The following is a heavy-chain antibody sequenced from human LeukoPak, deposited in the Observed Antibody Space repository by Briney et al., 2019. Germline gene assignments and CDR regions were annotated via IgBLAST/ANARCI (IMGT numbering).Heavy chain of an antibody. D-gene: IGHD6-13*01. V-gene: IGHV3-33*01. Sequence: PGRSLRLSCAASGFIFTSHGMHWVRQAPGKGLEWVAGIWFDGSNQFYADSVKGRFTISRDNSKNTLYLQMNSLRAEDTAVYYCARGPYSSSWYYFEYWGQGTLVTVSS. J-gene: IGHJ4*02. CDR1: GFIFTSHG. CDR3: ARGPYSSSWYYFEY. CDR2: IWFDGSNQ.